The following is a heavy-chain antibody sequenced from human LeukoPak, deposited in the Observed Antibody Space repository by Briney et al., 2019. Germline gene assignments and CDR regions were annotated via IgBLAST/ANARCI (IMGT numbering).Heavy chain of an antibody. Sequence: GGSLRLSCAASGFTFSSYGMHWVRQAPGKGLEWVAVISYDGSNKYYADSVKGRFTISRDNSKNTLHLQMNSLRAEDTAVYYCAKYGAPGWSGYLDYWGQGTLVTVSS. V-gene: IGHV3-30*18. CDR2: ISYDGSNK. CDR1: GFTFSSYG. CDR3: AKYGAPGWSGYLDY. D-gene: IGHD4/OR15-4a*01. J-gene: IGHJ4*02.